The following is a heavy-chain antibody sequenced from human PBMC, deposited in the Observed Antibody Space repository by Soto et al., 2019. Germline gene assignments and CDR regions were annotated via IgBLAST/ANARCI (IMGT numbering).Heavy chain of an antibody. CDR1: GFTFSSYA. V-gene: IGHV3-23*01. D-gene: IGHD5-12*01. CDR2: ISGSGGST. Sequence: EVQLLESGGGLVQTGGSLRLSCAASGFTFSSYAMSWVRQAPGKGLEWVSAISGSGGSTYYADSVKGRFTISRDNSKNTLYLQMNSLRAEDTAVYYCAKDRVRGYSGYDYFDYWGQGTLVTVSS. CDR3: AKDRVRGYSGYDYFDY. J-gene: IGHJ4*02.